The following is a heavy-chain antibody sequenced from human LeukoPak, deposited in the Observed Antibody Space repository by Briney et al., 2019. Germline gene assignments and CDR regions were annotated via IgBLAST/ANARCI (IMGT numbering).Heavy chain of an antibody. D-gene: IGHD6-19*01. Sequence: GASLQISCKGSGYSFTSYWIGWVRQMPGKGLEWMGIIYPGDSDTRYSPSFQGQVTISADKSISTAYLQWSSLKASDTAMYYCARRRSSSGSTLNWFDPWGQGTLVTVSS. CDR2: IYPGDSDT. CDR3: ARRRSSSGSTLNWFDP. V-gene: IGHV5-51*01. CDR1: GYSFTSYW. J-gene: IGHJ5*02.